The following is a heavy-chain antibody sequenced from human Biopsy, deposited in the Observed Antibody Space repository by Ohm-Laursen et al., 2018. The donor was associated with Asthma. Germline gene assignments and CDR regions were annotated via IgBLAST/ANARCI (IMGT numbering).Heavy chain of an antibody. CDR3: AKDVFPGWELRRGPDY. D-gene: IGHD1-26*01. CDR2: ISFDGSNK. CDR1: GFTFSNYV. J-gene: IGHJ4*02. Sequence: SLRLSCTATGFTFSNYVMSWVRQAPGKGLDWVAVISFDGSNKNYTDSVKGRFTISRDNSRNTLHLQMNSLRAEDTAVYYCAKDVFPGWELRRGPDYWGQGTLVTVSS. V-gene: IGHV3-30*18.